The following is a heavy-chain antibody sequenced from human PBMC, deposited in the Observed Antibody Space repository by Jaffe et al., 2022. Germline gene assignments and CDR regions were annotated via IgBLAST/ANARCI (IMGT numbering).Heavy chain of an antibody. V-gene: IGHV4-39*01. Sequence: QLQLQESGPGLVKPSETLSLTCTVSGGSISSSSYYWGWIRQPPGKGLEWIGSIYYSGSTYYNPSLKSRVTISVDTSKNQFSLKLSSVTAADTAVYYCAAVASYCSSTSCYFGSDYYYYMDVWGKGTTVTVSS. J-gene: IGHJ6*03. CDR1: GGSISSSSYY. CDR3: AAVASYCSSTSCYFGSDYYYYMDV. CDR2: IYYSGST. D-gene: IGHD2-2*01.